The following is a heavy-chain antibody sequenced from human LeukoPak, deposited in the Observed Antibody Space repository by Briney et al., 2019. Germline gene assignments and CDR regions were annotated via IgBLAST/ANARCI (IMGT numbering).Heavy chain of an antibody. Sequence: GGSLRLSCAASGFTFSTYAMSWVRQAPGKGLEWVSAISGSRGSTYYTDSVKGRFTISRDNSKTTLYLQMNRLRAEGTAVYYCAKRRGDCSNGQGCGDSWGQGTLVTVSS. J-gene: IGHJ4*02. CDR3: AKRRGDCSNGQGCGDS. V-gene: IGHV3-23*01. CDR1: GFTFSTYA. CDR2: ISGSRGST. D-gene: IGHD2-8*01.